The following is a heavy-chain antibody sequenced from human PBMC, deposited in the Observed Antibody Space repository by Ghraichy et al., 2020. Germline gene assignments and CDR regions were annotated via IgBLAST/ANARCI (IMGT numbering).Heavy chain of an antibody. Sequence: SETLSLTCAVYGGSFSGYYWSWIRQPPGKGLEWIGEINHSGSTNYNPSLKSRVTISVDTSKNQFSLKLSSVTAADTAVYYCARYVTDGDAFDIWGQGTMVTVSS. V-gene: IGHV4-34*01. CDR2: INHSGST. J-gene: IGHJ3*02. CDR1: GGSFSGYY. D-gene: IGHD1-20*01. CDR3: ARYVTDGDAFDI.